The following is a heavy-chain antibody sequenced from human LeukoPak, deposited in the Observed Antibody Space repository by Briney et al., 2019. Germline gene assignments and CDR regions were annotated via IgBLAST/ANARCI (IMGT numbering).Heavy chain of an antibody. Sequence: ASVKVSCKASGYTFTSYYMHWVRQAPGQGLEWMGIINPSGGSTSYAQKFQGRVTMTRDTSTSTVYMELSSLRSEDTAVYYCARCGRDFWSGPEQDNWFDPWGQGTLVTVSS. CDR1: GYTFTSYY. CDR2: INPSGGST. V-gene: IGHV1-46*01. D-gene: IGHD3-3*01. J-gene: IGHJ5*02. CDR3: ARCGRDFWSGPEQDNWFDP.